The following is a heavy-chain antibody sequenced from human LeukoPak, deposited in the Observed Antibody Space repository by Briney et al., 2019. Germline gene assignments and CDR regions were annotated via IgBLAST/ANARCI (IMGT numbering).Heavy chain of an antibody. J-gene: IGHJ4*02. V-gene: IGHV3-49*03. CDR3: TREDWAPDY. D-gene: IGHD3/OR15-3a*01. CDR2: IRSKAYGGTT. Sequence: GGSLRLSCTASGFTFGDYTMSWFRQAPRKGLEWVGFIRSKAYGGTTEYAASAKGRFTISRDDSKSIAYLQMNSLKTEDTAVYYCTREDWAPDYWGQGTLVTVSS. CDR1: GFTFGDYT.